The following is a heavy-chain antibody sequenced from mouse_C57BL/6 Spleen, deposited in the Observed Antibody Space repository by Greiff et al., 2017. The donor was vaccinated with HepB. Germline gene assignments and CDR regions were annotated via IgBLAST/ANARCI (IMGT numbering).Heavy chain of an antibody. D-gene: IGHD1-1*01. CDR3: ARNNYGSSYDFDY. CDR1: GFTFSDYG. Sequence: EVHLVESGGGLVKPGGSLKLSCAASGFTFSDYGMHWVRQAPEKGLEWVAYISSGSSTIYYADTVKGRFTISRDNAKNTLFLQMTSLRSEDTAMYYCARNNYGSSYDFDYWGQGTTLTVSS. J-gene: IGHJ2*01. V-gene: IGHV5-17*01. CDR2: ISSGSSTI.